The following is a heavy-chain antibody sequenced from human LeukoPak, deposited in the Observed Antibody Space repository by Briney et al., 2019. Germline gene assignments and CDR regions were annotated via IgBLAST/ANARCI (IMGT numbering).Heavy chain of an antibody. CDR3: AKDGHPLRFLEWFPGY. CDR1: GFTFSSYG. Sequence: GGSLRLSCAASGFTFSSYGMHWVRQAPGKGLEWVAFIRYDGSNKYYADSVKGRFTISRDNSKNTLYLQMNSLRAEDTAVYYCAKDGHPLRFLEWFPGYWGQGTLVTVSS. V-gene: IGHV3-30*02. J-gene: IGHJ4*02. CDR2: IRYDGSNK. D-gene: IGHD3-3*01.